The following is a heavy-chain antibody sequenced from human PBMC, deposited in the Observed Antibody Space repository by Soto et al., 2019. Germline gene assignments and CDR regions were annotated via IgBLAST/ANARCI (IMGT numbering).Heavy chain of an antibody. V-gene: IGHV2-5*02. CDR3: AHRVLRTVFGLVTTTAIYFDF. J-gene: IGHJ4*02. Sequence: QITLNESGPTVVRPTETLTLTCRFSGFSLTTSGVGVGWIRQSPGKAPEWLALFYWDDDKRYSASLKSKHTIPKDTSKNQVVLTVSDLDPTDTATYYCAHRVLRTVFGLVTTTAIYFDFWGQGTPVAVSS. CDR2: FYWDDDK. CDR1: GFSLTTSGVG. D-gene: IGHD3-3*01.